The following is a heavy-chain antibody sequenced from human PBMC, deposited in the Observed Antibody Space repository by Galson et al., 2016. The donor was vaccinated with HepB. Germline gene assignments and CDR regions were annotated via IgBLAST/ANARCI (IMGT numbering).Heavy chain of an antibody. D-gene: IGHD2/OR15-2a*01. CDR2: ISSDGTT. CDR1: GFNIDGSD. CDR3: SGLYFDFLEGFDS. Sequence: SLRLSCAASGFNIDGSDMGWVRQAPGKALEGVSLISSDGTTYYADSVKGRFTISGDNSKNTVYLQMDSLRVEDSAVYFCSGLYFDFLEGFDSWGQGTLVTVAS. J-gene: IGHJ4*02. V-gene: IGHV3-53*01.